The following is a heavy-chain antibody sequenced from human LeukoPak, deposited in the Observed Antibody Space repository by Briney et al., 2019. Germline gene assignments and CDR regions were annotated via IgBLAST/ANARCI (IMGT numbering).Heavy chain of an antibody. CDR1: GFTFDDYA. CDR3: AKDKPDTATQPETFDY. J-gene: IGHJ4*02. CDR2: ISGDGGST. D-gene: IGHD5-18*01. Sequence: GGSLRLSCAASGFTFDDYAMHWVRQAPGKGLEWVSLISGDGGSTYYADSVKGRFTISRDNSKNSLYLQMNSLRTEDTALYYCAKDKPDTATQPETFDYWGQGTLVTVSS. V-gene: IGHV3-43*02.